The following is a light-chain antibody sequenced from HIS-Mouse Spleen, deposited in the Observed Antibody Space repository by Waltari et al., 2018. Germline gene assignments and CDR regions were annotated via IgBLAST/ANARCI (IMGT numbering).Light chain of an antibody. CDR1: ALPKKS. J-gene: IGLJ2*01. CDR3: YSTDSSGNHRV. Sequence: SYELTQPPSVSVSPGQTARITCSGDALPKKSAYWYQKQSGQAPVLVIYEDSKRPSGIPERVSGSSSGTMATLTISGAQVEDEADYYWYSTDSSGNHRVFGGGTKLTVL. CDR2: EDS. V-gene: IGLV3-10*01.